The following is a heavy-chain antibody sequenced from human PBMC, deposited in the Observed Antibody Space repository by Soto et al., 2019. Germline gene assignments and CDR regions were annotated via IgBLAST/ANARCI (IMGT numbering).Heavy chain of an antibody. CDR1: GGSIISYY. CDR3: ARQQWMVMHDFDI. V-gene: IGHV4-59*01. J-gene: IGHJ3*02. D-gene: IGHD6-19*01. Sequence: PSETLSITCTVSGGSIISYYWSWILQPPGKGLEWIGYIYYSGSTNYNPSLKSRVTISVDTSKNQFSLKLSSVTAADTAVYYCARQQWMVMHDFDIWGQGTRVTVAS. CDR2: IYYSGST.